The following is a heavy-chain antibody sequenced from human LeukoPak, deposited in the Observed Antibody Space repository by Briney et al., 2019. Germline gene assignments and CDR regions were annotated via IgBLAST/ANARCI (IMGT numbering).Heavy chain of an antibody. Sequence: PGGSLRLSCAASGFTFSSDSMNWVRQAPGKGLEWVSSISSSSSNIYYADSVKGRFTISRDTAKNSLYLQMNSLRAEDTAVYYCARETNDYVWGSLGYFDYWGQGTLVTVSS. CDR1: GFTFSSDS. CDR3: ARETNDYVWGSLGYFDY. CDR2: ISSSSSNI. D-gene: IGHD3-16*01. V-gene: IGHV3-21*01. J-gene: IGHJ4*02.